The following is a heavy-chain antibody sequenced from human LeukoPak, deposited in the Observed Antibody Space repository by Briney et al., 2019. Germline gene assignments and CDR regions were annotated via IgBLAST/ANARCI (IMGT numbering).Heavy chain of an antibody. CDR1: GFTFRSYT. Sequence: GSLRLSCAASGFTFRSYTMTWVRQAPGKGLEWVSTIGADGTSTYYAGSVKGRFTISRDNSKNTLFLLMNSLRAEDTAVYYCARNYYGAGTMGGYWGQGTLATVSS. CDR3: ARNYYGAGTMGGY. J-gene: IGHJ4*02. V-gene: IGHV3-23*01. D-gene: IGHD3-10*01. CDR2: IGADGTST.